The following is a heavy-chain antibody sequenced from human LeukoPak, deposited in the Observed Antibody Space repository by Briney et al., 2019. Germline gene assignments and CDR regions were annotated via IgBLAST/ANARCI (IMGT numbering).Heavy chain of an antibody. CDR3: ARLQMTTVTFDY. D-gene: IGHD4-17*01. V-gene: IGHV4-31*03. Sequence: LSLTCTVSVGSISSGGYYWSWIRQHPGKGLAWIGYIYYSGSTYYNPSLKSRVTISVDTSKNQFSLKLSSVTAADTAVYYCARLQMTTVTFDYWGQGTLVTVSS. CDR2: IYYSGST. CDR1: VGSISSGGYY. J-gene: IGHJ4*02.